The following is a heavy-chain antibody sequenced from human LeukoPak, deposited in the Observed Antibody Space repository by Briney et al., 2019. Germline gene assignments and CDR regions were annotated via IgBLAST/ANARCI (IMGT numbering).Heavy chain of an antibody. CDR2: IWYDGSNK. CDR3: ASGSSGYVLDY. J-gene: IGHJ4*02. D-gene: IGHD5-12*01. V-gene: IGHV3-33*01. Sequence: PGGSLRLSCAASGFTFSSYGMHWVRQAPGKGLEWVAVIWYDGSNKYYADSVKGRFTISGDNSKNTLYLQMNSLRAEDTAVYYCASGSSGYVLDYWGQGTLVTVSS. CDR1: GFTFSSYG.